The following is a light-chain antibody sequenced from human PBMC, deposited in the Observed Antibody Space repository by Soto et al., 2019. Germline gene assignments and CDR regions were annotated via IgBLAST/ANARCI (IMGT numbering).Light chain of an antibody. V-gene: IGLV2-14*03. CDR2: DVN. CDR1: SSDVGGYNY. CDR3: SSYTSSSTRPV. J-gene: IGLJ2*01. Sequence: QSALTQPASVSGSPGQSITISCTGTSSDVGGYNYVSWYQHHPDKAPKLMIYDVNNRPSGVSNRFSGSKSGNTASLTISGLQAEDEAAYYCSSYTSSSTRPVFGGGTKLTVL.